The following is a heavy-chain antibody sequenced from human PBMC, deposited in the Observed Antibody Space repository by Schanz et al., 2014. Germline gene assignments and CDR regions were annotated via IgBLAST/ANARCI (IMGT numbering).Heavy chain of an antibody. CDR2: ISSSSSTI. CDR1: GFTFSRFG. Sequence: VQLVESGGGVVRPGRSLRLSCATSGFTFSRFGMNWVRQAPGKGLEWVSYISSSSSTIYYADSVKGRFTISRDNPKKTLYLQMNSLRAEDTAVYYCARDHQWLARYYMDVWGKGTTVTVSS. CDR3: ARDHQWLARYYMDV. V-gene: IGHV3-48*01. J-gene: IGHJ6*03. D-gene: IGHD6-19*01.